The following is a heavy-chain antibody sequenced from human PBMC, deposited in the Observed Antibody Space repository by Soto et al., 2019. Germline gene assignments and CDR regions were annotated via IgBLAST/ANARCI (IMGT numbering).Heavy chain of an antibody. D-gene: IGHD3-3*01. CDR1: GYTFTGYY. CDR2: INPNSGGT. V-gene: IGHV1-2*02. J-gene: IGHJ6*02. CDR3: ARDRPITIFGVVIPDYYYYGMDV. Sequence: ASVKVSCKASGYTFTGYYMHWVRQAPGQGLEGMGGINPNSGGTNYAQKFQGRVTMTRDTSLSSAYMELSRLRSDDTAVYYCARDRPITIFGVVIPDYYYYGMDVWGQGTTVTVSS.